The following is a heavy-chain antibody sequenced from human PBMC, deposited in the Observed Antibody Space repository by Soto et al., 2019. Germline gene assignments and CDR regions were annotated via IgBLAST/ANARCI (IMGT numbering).Heavy chain of an antibody. CDR2: INAGNGNT. D-gene: IGHD4-17*01. J-gene: IGHJ4*02. V-gene: IGHV1-3*05. CDR1: GYTFTSYA. Sequence: QVPLVQSGAEEKKPGASVKVSCKASGYTFTSYAMHWVRQAPGQRLEWMGWINAGNGNTKYSQKFQGRVTITRDTSASTAYMELSSLRSEDTAVYYCARSVTTVTTFDYWGQGTLVTVSS. CDR3: ARSVTTVTTFDY.